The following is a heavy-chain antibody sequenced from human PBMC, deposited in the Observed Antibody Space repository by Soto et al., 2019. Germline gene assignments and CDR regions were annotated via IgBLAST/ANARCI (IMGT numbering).Heavy chain of an antibody. CDR3: ARERSSSWYLGEFDY. CDR2: IIPIFGTA. D-gene: IGHD6-13*01. J-gene: IGHJ4*02. V-gene: IGHV1-69*13. Sequence: SVKVSCKASGGTFSSYAISWVRQSPGQGLEWMGGIIPIFGTANYAQKFQGRVTITADESTSTAYMELSSLRSEDTAVYYCARERSSSWYLGEFDYWGQGTLVTVSS. CDR1: GGTFSSYA.